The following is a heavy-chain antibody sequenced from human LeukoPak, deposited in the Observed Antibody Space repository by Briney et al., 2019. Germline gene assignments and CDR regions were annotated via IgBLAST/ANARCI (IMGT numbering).Heavy chain of an antibody. V-gene: IGHV3-30*18. CDR3: AKDPRYCSGGSCYSVYYFDY. Sequence: PGRSLRLSCAASGFTFSSYGMHWVRQAPGKGLEWVAVISYDGSNKYYADSVKGRCTISRDNSKNTLYLQMKSLRAEDTAVYYCAKDPRYCSGGSCYSVYYFDYWGQGTLVTVSS. J-gene: IGHJ4*02. CDR2: ISYDGSNK. CDR1: GFTFSSYG. D-gene: IGHD2-15*01.